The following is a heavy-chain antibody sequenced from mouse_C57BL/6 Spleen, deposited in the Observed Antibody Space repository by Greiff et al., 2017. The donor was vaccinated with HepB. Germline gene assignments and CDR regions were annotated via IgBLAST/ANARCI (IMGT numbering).Heavy chain of an antibody. V-gene: IGHV1-55*01. CDR3: ARGDYYAMDY. D-gene: IGHD3-3*01. J-gene: IGHJ4*01. Sequence: VQGVESGAELVKPGASVKMSCKASGYTFTSYWITWVKQRPGQGLGWIGDIYPGSGSTNYNEKFKSKATLTVDTSSSTAYMQLSSLTSEDSAVYYCARGDYYAMDYGGQGTSVTVSA. CDR1: GYTFTSYW. CDR2: IYPGSGST.